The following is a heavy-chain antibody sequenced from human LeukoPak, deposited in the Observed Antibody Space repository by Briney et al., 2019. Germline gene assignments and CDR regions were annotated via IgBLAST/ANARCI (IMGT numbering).Heavy chain of an antibody. D-gene: IGHD3-9*01. Sequence: GSSVKVSCKASGGTFSSYAISWVRQAPGQGLEWMGRINPILGIANYAQKFQGRVTITADKSTSTAYMELSSLRSEDTAVYYCATSADILTGYYRVAFDIWGQGTMVTVSS. CDR3: ATSADILTGYYRVAFDI. V-gene: IGHV1-69*04. CDR1: GGTFSSYA. J-gene: IGHJ3*02. CDR2: INPILGIA.